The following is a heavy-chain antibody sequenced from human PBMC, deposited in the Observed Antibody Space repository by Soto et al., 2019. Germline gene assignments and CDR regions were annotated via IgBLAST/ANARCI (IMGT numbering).Heavy chain of an antibody. CDR1: GGSLSRGGYY. J-gene: IGHJ6*03. V-gene: IGHV4-61*08. Sequence: ASETLSLTCTVSGGSLSRGGYYWSWVRQPPGKGLEWIGYIHYSGSTNYNPSLKSRVTISVDTSKNQFSLKLSSVTAADTAVYYCARDADTAMVYPYYYYMDVWGKGTTVTVSS. CDR2: IHYSGST. D-gene: IGHD5-18*01. CDR3: ARDADTAMVYPYYYYMDV.